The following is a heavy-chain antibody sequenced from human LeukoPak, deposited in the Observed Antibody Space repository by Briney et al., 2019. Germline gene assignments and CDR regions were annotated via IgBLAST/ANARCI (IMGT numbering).Heavy chain of an antibody. CDR1: GYTFTSYG. V-gene: IGHV1-18*01. D-gene: IGHD1-14*01. Sequence: TSVKVSCKASGYTFTSYGIGWVRQAPGQGLEWMGWISAYNGNTNYAQKLQGRVTMTTDTSTSTAYMELRSLRSDDTAVYYCAREIPWRTLTGRGNWFDPWGQGTLVTVSS. CDR2: ISAYNGNT. J-gene: IGHJ5*02. CDR3: AREIPWRTLTGRGNWFDP.